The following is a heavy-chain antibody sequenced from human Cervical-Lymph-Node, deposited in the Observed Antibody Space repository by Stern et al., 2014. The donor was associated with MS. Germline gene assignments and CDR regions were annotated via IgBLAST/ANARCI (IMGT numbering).Heavy chain of an antibody. Sequence: VQLVQSGGGLVQPGGSLRLSCAASGFTVSSNYMSWVRQAPGKGLEWVSFIYSGGSTYYADSVKGRFTISRHNSKNTLYLQMNSLRAEDTAVYYCARVTVTTGYDAFDIWGQGTMVTVSS. J-gene: IGHJ3*02. CDR2: IYSGGST. D-gene: IGHD4-17*01. CDR1: GFTVSSNY. CDR3: ARVTVTTGYDAFDI. V-gene: IGHV3-53*04.